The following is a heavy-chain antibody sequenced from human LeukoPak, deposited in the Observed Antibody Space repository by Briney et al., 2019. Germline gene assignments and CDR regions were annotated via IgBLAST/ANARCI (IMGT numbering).Heavy chain of an antibody. CDR3: ARDLYRIVVVPHYFDY. CDR1: GFTFSSSW. CDR2: IQQDGSDK. D-gene: IGHD3-22*01. V-gene: IGHV3-7*01. J-gene: IGHJ4*02. Sequence: PGGSLRLSCAASGFTFSSSWMSWVRHAPGKGLEWVANIQQDGSDKYYVDSVKGRFTISRDNAKNSLYLQMNSLRAEDTAVYYCARDLYRIVVVPHYFDYWGQGTLVTVSS.